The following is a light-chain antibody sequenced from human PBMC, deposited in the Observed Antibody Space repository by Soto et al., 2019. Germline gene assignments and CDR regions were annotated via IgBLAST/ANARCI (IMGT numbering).Light chain of an antibody. J-gene: IGLJ3*02. V-gene: IGLV8-61*01. CDR1: SGSVSTNYY. CDR3: VLYMGSGIWV. Sequence: QAVVTQEPSFSVSPGGTVTLTCGLSSGSVSTNYYPSWYQQTPGQAPRTLIYSTNTRSSGVPDRFSGSILGNKAALTITGAHAADESDYCCVLYMGSGIWVFGGWTKVTFL. CDR2: STN.